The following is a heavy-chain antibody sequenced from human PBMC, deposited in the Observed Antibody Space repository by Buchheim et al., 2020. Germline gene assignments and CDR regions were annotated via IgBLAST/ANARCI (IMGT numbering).Heavy chain of an antibody. CDR1: GFTFSSYG. CDR2: ISYDGSNK. CDR3: AKDTIFGVASYYGMDV. V-gene: IGHV3-30*18. D-gene: IGHD3-3*01. J-gene: IGHJ6*02. Sequence: QVQLVESGGGVVQPGRSLRLSCAASGFTFSSYGMHWVRQAPGKGLEWVAVISYDGSNKYYADSVKGRFTISRDNSKNTLYLQMNSLRAEHTAVYYCAKDTIFGVASYYGMDVWGQGTT.